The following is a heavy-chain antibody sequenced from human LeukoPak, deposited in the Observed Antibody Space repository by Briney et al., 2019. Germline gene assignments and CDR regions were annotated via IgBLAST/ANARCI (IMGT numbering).Heavy chain of an antibody. D-gene: IGHD6-13*01. Sequence: SVKVSCKASGGTFSSYAISWVRQAPGQGLEWMGGIIPIFGTANYAQKFQGRVTITTDESTSTAYMELSSLRSEDTAVYYCARARSAYSSSWYVDYWGQGTLVTVSS. J-gene: IGHJ4*02. V-gene: IGHV1-69*05. CDR1: GGTFSSYA. CDR3: ARARSAYSSSWYVDY. CDR2: IIPIFGTA.